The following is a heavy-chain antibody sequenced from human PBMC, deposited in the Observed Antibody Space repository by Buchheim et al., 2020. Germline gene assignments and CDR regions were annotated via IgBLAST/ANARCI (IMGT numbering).Heavy chain of an antibody. V-gene: IGHV3-30*18. Sequence: QVQLVESGGGVVQPGRSLRLSCAASGFTFSSYGMHWVRQAPGKGLEWVAVISYDGSNKYYADSVKGRFTISRDNSKNTLYLQMNSLRAEDTAVYYCAKTEWELGAFDIWGQGT. D-gene: IGHD1-26*01. J-gene: IGHJ3*02. CDR2: ISYDGSNK. CDR3: AKTEWELGAFDI. CDR1: GFTFSSYG.